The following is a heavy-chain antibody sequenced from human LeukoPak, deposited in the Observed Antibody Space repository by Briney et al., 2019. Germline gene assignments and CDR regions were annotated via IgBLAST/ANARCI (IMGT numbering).Heavy chain of an antibody. J-gene: IGHJ4*02. CDR3: ARDSSSSLDY. D-gene: IGHD6-6*01. CDR1: GYSISSGYY. Sequence: PSETLSLTCTVSGYSISSGYYWGWIRQPPGKGLEWIGSIYHSGSTYYNPPLKSRVTISVDTSKNQFSLKLSSVTAADTAVYYCARDSSSSLDYWGQGTLVTVSS. V-gene: IGHV4-38-2*02. CDR2: IYHSGST.